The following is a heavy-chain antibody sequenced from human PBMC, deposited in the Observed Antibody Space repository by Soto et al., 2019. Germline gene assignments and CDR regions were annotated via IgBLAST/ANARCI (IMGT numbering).Heavy chain of an antibody. J-gene: IGHJ3*02. CDR3: THLAATDDGPDAFDI. D-gene: IGHD2-15*01. CDR1: GFSLITSGVG. V-gene: IGHV2-5*02. CDR2: IYWDDDR. Sequence: SGPTLVKPTQTLTLTCTFSGFSLITSGVGVGWIRQPPGKALEWLALIYWDDDRRYSPSLKSRLTITKNSSKNQVVLTVTNMDPVDTATYYCTHLAATDDGPDAFDIWGQGTMVTVSS.